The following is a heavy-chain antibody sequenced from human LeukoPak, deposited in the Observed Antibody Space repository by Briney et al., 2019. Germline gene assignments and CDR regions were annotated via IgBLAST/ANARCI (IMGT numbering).Heavy chain of an antibody. V-gene: IGHV5-51*01. Sequence: GDSLKISCQGSGYVFSTYWIGWVRQMPGKGLEWMGIIYPSDSDARYSPSFQGQVTMSADHSINAAYLQWSSLKASDTAMYFCARRNVVTAPHTHAFDIWGPGTMVTVSS. CDR2: IYPSDSDA. CDR3: ARRNVVTAPHTHAFDI. CDR1: GYVFSTYW. J-gene: IGHJ3*02. D-gene: IGHD2-21*02.